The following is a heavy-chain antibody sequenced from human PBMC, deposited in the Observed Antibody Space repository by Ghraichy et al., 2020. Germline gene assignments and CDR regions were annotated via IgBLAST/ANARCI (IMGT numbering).Heavy chain of an antibody. J-gene: IGHJ4*02. CDR1: GFTFSNYA. V-gene: IGHV3-23*01. CDR3: AKRITGTTAYFDY. Sequence: GGSLRLSCAASGFTFSNYAMSWVRQAPGKGLEWVSAISISGGTYYADSVKGRFTISRDNSKNTLYLQMNSLRAEDTAVYYCAKRITGTTAYFDYWGQGTLVTVSS. D-gene: IGHD1-20*01. CDR2: ISISGGT.